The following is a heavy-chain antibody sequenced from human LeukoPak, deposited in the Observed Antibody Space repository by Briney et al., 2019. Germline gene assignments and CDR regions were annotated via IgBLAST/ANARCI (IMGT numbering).Heavy chain of an antibody. CDR3: AKDLRRYSYGSSYPYYFDY. J-gene: IGHJ4*02. CDR2: ISGSGGST. D-gene: IGHD5-18*01. CDR1: GFTFSSYA. Sequence: PGGSLRLSCAASGFTFSSYAMSWVRQAPGKGLEWVSAISGSGGSTYYADSVKGRFTISRDNSKNTLYPQMNSLRAEDTAVYYCAKDLRRYSYGSSYPYYFDYWGQGTLVTVSS. V-gene: IGHV3-23*01.